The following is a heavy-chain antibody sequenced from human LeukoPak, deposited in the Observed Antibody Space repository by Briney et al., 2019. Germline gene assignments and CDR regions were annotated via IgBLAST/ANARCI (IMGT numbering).Heavy chain of an antibody. CDR2: INHSGST. D-gene: IGHD1-26*01. J-gene: IGHJ4*02. Sequence: SETLSLTCTVSGGSISGYYWSWIRQPPGKGLEWIGEINHSGSTNYNPSLKSRVTISVDTSKNQFSLKLSSVTAADTAVYYCARVVGATDLDYWGQGTLVTVSS. CDR1: GGSISGYY. CDR3: ARVVGATDLDY. V-gene: IGHV4-34*01.